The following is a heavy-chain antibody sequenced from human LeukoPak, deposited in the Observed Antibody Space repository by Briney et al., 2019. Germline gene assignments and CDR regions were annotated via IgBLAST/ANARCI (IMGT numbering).Heavy chain of an antibody. CDR2: IIPILGIA. J-gene: IGHJ6*02. CDR1: GGTFSSYA. D-gene: IGHD3-10*01. CDR3: ARTLQLGSGVEYYYGMDV. Sequence: AASVKVSCKASGGTFSSYAISWVRQAPGQGLEWMGRIIPILGIANYAQKFQGRVTITADKSTSTAYMELSSLRSEDTAVYYCARTLQLGSGVEYYYGMDVWGQGTTVTVSS. V-gene: IGHV1-69*04.